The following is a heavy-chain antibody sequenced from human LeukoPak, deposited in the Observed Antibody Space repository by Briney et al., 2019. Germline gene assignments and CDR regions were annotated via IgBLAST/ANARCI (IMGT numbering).Heavy chain of an antibody. CDR2: IYSSGSN. J-gene: IGHJ4*02. CDR1: GGSISNYY. CDR3: ARGGGYNYGYFDY. D-gene: IGHD5-18*01. Sequence: SETLSLTRTVSGGSISNYYWSWIRQPPGKGLEWIGYIYSSGSNNHNPSLKSRVTISVDTSKNQFSLKLSSVTAADTAAYYCARGGGYNYGYFDYWGRGIQVTVSS. V-gene: IGHV4-59*01.